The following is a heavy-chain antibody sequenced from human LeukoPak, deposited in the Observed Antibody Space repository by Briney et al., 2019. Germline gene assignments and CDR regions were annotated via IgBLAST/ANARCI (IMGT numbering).Heavy chain of an antibody. D-gene: IGHD3-3*01. CDR1: GFTFSSYG. CDR2: ISGSGGTT. CDR3: AKDHPRITIFDHYMDV. V-gene: IGHV3-23*01. Sequence: GGSLRLSCAASGFTFSSYGMSWVRQAPGKGLEWVSGISGSGGTTYYADSVQGRFTISRDNSKKTLYLQMNSLRAEDTAVYYCAKDHPRITIFDHYMDVWGKGTTVTVSS. J-gene: IGHJ6*03.